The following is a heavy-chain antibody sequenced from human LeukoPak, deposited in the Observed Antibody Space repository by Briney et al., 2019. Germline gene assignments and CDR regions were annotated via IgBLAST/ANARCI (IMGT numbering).Heavy chain of an antibody. CDR1: GDSVSSNSAA. CDR2: TYYRSKWYN. CDR3: AREMRPGWQQLGPYDY. Sequence: SQTLSLTCAISGDSVSSNSAAWNWIRQSPSRGLEWLGRTYYRSKWYNDYAVSVKSRITINPDTSKNQFSLQLNSVTPEDTAVYYCAREMRPGWQQLGPYDYWGQGTLVTASS. V-gene: IGHV6-1*01. D-gene: IGHD6-13*01. J-gene: IGHJ4*02.